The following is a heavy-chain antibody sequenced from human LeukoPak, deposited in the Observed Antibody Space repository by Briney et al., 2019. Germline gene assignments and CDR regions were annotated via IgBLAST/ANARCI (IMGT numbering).Heavy chain of an antibody. CDR3: AGIEMAYFDY. D-gene: IGHD5-24*01. CDR2: IYYSGST. J-gene: IGHJ4*02. V-gene: IGHV4-39*01. CDR1: GGSISSSTSY. Sequence: SETLSLTCAVSGGSISSSTSYWGWIRQPPGKGLEWIGRIYYSGSTFYNPSLKSRVTISVDTSKNQFSLRLSSVTAADTAVYYCAGIEMAYFDYWGQGTLVTVSS.